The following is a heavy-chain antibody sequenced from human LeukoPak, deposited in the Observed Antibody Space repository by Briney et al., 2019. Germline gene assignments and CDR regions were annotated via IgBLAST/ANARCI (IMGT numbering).Heavy chain of an antibody. V-gene: IGHV1-69*13. D-gene: IGHD3-3*01. CDR2: IIPIFGTA. CDR3: VRGLYYDFWSGYYYFDY. Sequence: ASVKVSCKASGGTFSSYAISWVRQAPGQGLEWMGGIIPIFGTANYAQKFQGRVTITADESTSTAYMELSSLRSEDTAVYYCVRGLYYDFWSGYYYFDYWGQGTLVTVSS. CDR1: GGTFSSYA. J-gene: IGHJ4*02.